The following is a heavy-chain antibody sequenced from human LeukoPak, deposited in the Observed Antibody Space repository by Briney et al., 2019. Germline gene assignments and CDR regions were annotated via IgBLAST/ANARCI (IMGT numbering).Heavy chain of an antibody. J-gene: IGHJ4*02. CDR2: FYYSGST. CDR3: ARGQGGNYYLNYFDY. Sequence: SETLSLTCTVTGGSFSTYYWSWIQQPPGKGLEWIGHFYYSGSTNYNPSLKSRVTISVDTSRNQFSLKLTSVTAADTAVYYCARGQGGNYYLNYFDYWGQGALVTVSS. D-gene: IGHD1-26*01. V-gene: IGHV4-59*01. CDR1: GGSFSTYY.